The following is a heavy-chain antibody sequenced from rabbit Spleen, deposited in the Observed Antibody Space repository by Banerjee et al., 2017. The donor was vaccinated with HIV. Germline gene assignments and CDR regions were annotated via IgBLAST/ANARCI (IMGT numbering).Heavy chain of an antibody. CDR1: GFSFSSSYY. CDR3: ARDTGSGHYIDAYFDL. D-gene: IGHD1-1*01. J-gene: IGHJ4*01. V-gene: IGHV1S45*01. CDR2: IYLGSSGTP. Sequence: QEQLVESGGGLVKPEGSLTLTCKASGFSFSSSYYMCWVRQPPGKGLEWIACIYLGSSGTPYYASWAKGRFTISKTSSTTVTLQMTSLTVADTATYFCARDTGSGHYIDAYFDLWGPGTLVTVS.